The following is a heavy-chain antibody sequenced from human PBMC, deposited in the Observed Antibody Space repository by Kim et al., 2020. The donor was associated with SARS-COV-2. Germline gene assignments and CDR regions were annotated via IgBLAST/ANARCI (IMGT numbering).Heavy chain of an antibody. J-gene: IGHJ5*02. D-gene: IGHD3-10*01. Sequence: GGSLRLSCAASGFTFSSYAMSWVRQAPGKGLEWVSAISGSGGSTYYADSVKGRFTISRANSKNTLYLQRNSLRAEDTAGYYCAKDQGYRSGSYYIIISGWVDTWGQGTLVSVSS. CDR3: AKDQGYRSGSYYIIISGWVDT. CDR2: ISGSGGST. V-gene: IGHV3-23*01. CDR1: GFTFSSYA.